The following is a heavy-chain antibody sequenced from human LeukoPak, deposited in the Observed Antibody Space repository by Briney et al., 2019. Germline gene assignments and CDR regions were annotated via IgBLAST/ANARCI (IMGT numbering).Heavy chain of an antibody. V-gene: IGHV4-34*01. Sequence: PSETLSLTCAVYGGSFSGYYWSWLRQPPGGGLEWVGEINHSGSNNYRAALKSRVTMSVDPSKNQFSLKLNSVTAADTAVYYCARGPSVTSRYDPFDSWGRGTPVTVSS. J-gene: IGHJ4*02. D-gene: IGHD5-12*01. CDR1: GGSFSGYY. CDR3: ARGPSVTSRYDPFDS. CDR2: INHSGSN.